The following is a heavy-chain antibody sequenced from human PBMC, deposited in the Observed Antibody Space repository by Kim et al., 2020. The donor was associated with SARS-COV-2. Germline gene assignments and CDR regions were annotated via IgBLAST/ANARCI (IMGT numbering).Heavy chain of an antibody. V-gene: IGHV3-23*05. J-gene: IGHJ3*01. Sequence: GGSLRLSCAASGFTFSSYSMSWVRQAPGKGLEWVSIISSRAGNLIYDADSVRGRFTISRDNSKNMVYMQMNRRRAEATAVYYWAKKYTSDWRAFYFCGQG. CDR3: AKKYTSDWRAFYF. D-gene: IGHD6-25*01. CDR1: GFTFSSYS. CDR2: ISSRAGNLI.